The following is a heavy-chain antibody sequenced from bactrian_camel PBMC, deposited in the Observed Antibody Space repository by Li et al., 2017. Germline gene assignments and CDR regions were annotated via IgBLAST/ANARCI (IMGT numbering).Heavy chain of an antibody. CDR1: GYTYC. J-gene: IGHJ4*01. Sequence: HVQLVESGGGLVQPGGSLRLSCVVSGYTYCLGWFRQAPGKQREAVAHIDSDGNPSYAYSVKGRFTISKDRAKNTLSLQMNSLNPEDTAMYCCGADLRMNPDGLFVSACRGTYWGQGTQVTVS. V-gene: IGHV3S53*01. D-gene: IGHD5*01. CDR2: IDSDGNP. CDR3: GADLRMNPDGLFVSACRGTY.